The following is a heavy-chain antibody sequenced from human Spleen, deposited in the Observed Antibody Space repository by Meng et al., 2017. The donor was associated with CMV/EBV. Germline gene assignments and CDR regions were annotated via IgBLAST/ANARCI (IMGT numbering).Heavy chain of an antibody. Sequence: ASVKVSCKASGYTFTTHGIAWVRQAPGQGLEWMGWISTYNGNTLYTQKFQGRVTMTTDTPTSTAYMELRSLRSDDTAVYYCSRDEDSIAFWFDPWGQGTLVTVSS. CDR3: SRDEDSIAFWFDP. V-gene: IGHV1-18*01. CDR1: GYTFTTHG. J-gene: IGHJ5*02. CDR2: ISTYNGNT. D-gene: IGHD3-22*01.